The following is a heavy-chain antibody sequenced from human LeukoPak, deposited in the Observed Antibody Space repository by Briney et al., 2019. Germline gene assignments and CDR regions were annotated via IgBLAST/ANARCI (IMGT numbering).Heavy chain of an antibody. V-gene: IGHV3-7*01. J-gene: IGHJ4*02. CDR3: LRGDRRDY. CDR2: IKQDGSEK. Sequence: GGSLRLSCAASGFTVSSNYMNWVRQAPGKGLEWVANIKQDGSEKYYVDSVKGRFTISRDNSKNTLYLQMNSLRVEDTAVYYCLRGDRRDYWGQGTLVTVSS. CDR1: GFTVSSNY.